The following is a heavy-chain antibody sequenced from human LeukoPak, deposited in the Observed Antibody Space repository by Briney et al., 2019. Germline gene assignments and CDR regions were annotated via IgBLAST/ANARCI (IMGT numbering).Heavy chain of an antibody. CDR3: ARGPYCGGDWYSHLDY. J-gene: IGHJ4*02. D-gene: IGHD2-21*02. CDR2: INHSGST. Sequence: SETLSLTCAVYGGSFSGYYWSWIRQPPGKGLEWIWEINHSGSTNYNPSLKSRVTISVDTSKNQFSLKLSSVTAADTAVYYCARGPYCGGDWYSHLDYWGPGTLVTVSS. CDR1: GGSFSGYY. V-gene: IGHV4-34*01.